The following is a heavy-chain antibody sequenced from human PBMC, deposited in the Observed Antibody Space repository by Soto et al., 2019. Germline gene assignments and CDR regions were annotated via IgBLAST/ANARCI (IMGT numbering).Heavy chain of an antibody. Sequence: PSETLSLTCTVSGGSISSSSYYWGWIRQPPGKGLEWIGSIYYSGSTYYNPSLKSRVTISVDTSKNQFSLKLSSVTAADTAVYYCATTVSGLWFGELSYYFDYWGQGTLVTVSS. CDR1: GGSISSSSYY. CDR3: ATTVSGLWFGELSYYFDY. CDR2: IYYSGST. V-gene: IGHV4-39*01. D-gene: IGHD3-10*01. J-gene: IGHJ4*02.